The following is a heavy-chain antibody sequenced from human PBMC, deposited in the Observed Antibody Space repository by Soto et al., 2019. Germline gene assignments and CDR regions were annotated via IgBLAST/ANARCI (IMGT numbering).Heavy chain of an antibody. Sequence: QVQLQQWGAGLLKPSETLSLTCAVYGGSFSGYYWSWIRQPPGKGLEWLGEINHSGSTNYNPSLKSRVPISVDTSKNQFSLKLSSVTAADTAVYYCARSITIFGVVRGWFDPWGQGTLVTVSS. CDR2: INHSGST. CDR1: GGSFSGYY. CDR3: ARSITIFGVVRGWFDP. D-gene: IGHD3-3*01. V-gene: IGHV4-34*01. J-gene: IGHJ5*02.